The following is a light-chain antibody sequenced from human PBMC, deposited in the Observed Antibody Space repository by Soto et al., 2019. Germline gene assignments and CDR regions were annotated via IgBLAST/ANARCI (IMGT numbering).Light chain of an antibody. Sequence: AIQLTQSPSSLSASVGDRVTITCRSRQGISSALAWYQQKPGKAPKLLIYDASSLESGVPSRFSGSGSGTDFTLTIRSLQPEDFATYYCQQFNNYPHTFGQGTRREIK. CDR1: QGISSA. CDR2: DAS. J-gene: IGKJ5*01. V-gene: IGKV1D-13*01. CDR3: QQFNNYPHT.